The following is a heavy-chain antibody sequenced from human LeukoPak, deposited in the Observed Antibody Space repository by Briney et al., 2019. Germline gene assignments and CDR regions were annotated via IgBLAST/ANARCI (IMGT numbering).Heavy chain of an antibody. CDR1: GFTFSSYG. D-gene: IGHD4-17*01. J-gene: IGHJ4*02. Sequence: PGGSLRLSCAASGFTFSSYGMHSVRQAPGKGLEWVAFIRYDGSNKYYADSVKGRFTISRDNSKNTLYLQMNSLRAEDTAVYYCAKGYDYGDYGFDYWGQGTLVTVSS. CDR2: IRYDGSNK. CDR3: AKGYDYGDYGFDY. V-gene: IGHV3-30*02.